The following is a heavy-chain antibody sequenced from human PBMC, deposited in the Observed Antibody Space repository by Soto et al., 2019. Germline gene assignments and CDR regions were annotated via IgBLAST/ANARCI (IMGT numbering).Heavy chain of an antibody. J-gene: IGHJ3*02. CDR3: ARGRKKGSFDI. CDR2: IWSDGSNK. CDR1: GFTFISYG. V-gene: IGHV3-33*01. Sequence: QVQLVESGGGVVQPGRSLRLSCVASGFTFISYGMHWVRQGPDKGLEWVAIIWSDGSNKYYANPVKGRFTISRDNSKNMLYLHMNSLRAEDTAVYYCARGRKKGSFDIWGQGTLVTVSS.